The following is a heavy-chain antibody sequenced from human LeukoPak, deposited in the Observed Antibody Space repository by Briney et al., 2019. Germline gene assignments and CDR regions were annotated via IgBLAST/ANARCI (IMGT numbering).Heavy chain of an antibody. V-gene: IGHV1-2*06. Sequence: ASVKVSCKASGYTFTGYHMHWVRQAPGQGLEWMGRINPNSGDTNYAQKFQGRVTMTRDTSISTAYVELSRLRSDDTAVYYCARTRILRIREVDYYYYGMDVWGQGTTVTVSS. CDR3: ARTRILRIREVDYYYYGMDV. CDR2: INPNSGDT. D-gene: IGHD2-15*01. CDR1: GYTFTGYH. J-gene: IGHJ6*02.